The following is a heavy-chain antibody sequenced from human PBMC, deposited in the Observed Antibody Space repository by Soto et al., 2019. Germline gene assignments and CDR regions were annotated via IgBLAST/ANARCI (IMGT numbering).Heavy chain of an antibody. CDR1: GGSISSVAYY. D-gene: IGHD4-17*01. J-gene: IGHJ4*02. CDR2: IYYSGST. V-gene: IGHV4-30-4*01. Sequence: PSETQSLTCTVSGGSISSVAYYWSWVRQPPGKGLEWIGYIYYSGSTYYNPSLKSRVTISVDTSKNQFSLKLSSVTATDTAVYYCARDNYGDTYYFDYWGQGTLVTVSS. CDR3: ARDNYGDTYYFDY.